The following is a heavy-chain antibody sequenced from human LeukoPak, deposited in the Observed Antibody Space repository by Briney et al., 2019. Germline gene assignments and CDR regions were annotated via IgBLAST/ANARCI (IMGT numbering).Heavy chain of an antibody. D-gene: IGHD4-17*01. CDR2: IKQDGSEK. Sequence: PGGSLRLSCAASGFTFSSYWMSWVRQAPGKGLEWVANIKQDGSEKYYVDSVKGRFTISRDNSKNTLYLQMNSLRAEDTAVYYCARSASTVTTVDYWGQGTLVTVSS. V-gene: IGHV3-7*03. J-gene: IGHJ4*02. CDR1: GFTFSSYW. CDR3: ARSASTVTTVDY.